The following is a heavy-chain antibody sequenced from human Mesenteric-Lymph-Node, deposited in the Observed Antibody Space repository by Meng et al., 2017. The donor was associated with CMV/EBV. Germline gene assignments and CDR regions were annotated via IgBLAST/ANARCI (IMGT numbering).Heavy chain of an antibody. CDR1: GYTFTGYY. CDR2: IHGNSGGT. CDR3: ARGYQAYGGNPVDY. D-gene: IGHD4-23*01. J-gene: IGHJ4*02. Sequence: ASVKVSCKASGYTFTGYYINWVRQAPGQGLEWMGWIHGNSGGTNYAQRFQGRVTMTRDTSTGTAYMEISRLRSDDTAVYYCARGYQAYGGNPVDYWGQGTLVTVSS. V-gene: IGHV1-2*02.